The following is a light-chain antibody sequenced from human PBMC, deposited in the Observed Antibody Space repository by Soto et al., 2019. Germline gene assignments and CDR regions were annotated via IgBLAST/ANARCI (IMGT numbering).Light chain of an antibody. CDR1: SSDVGGFNY. V-gene: IGLV2-11*01. J-gene: IGLJ1*01. Sequence: QSALTQPPSVSGSPGQSVTISCTGTSSDVGGFNYVSWYQHHPGKAPKLMIYDVSKRPSGVPDRFSGSKSGNTASLTISGLQAEDEADDYCCSYAGGYTHYVFATGTKLTVL. CDR2: DVS. CDR3: CSYAGGYTHYV.